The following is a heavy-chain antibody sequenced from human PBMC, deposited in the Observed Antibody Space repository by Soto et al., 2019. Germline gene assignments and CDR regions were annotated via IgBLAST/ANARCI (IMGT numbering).Heavy chain of an antibody. J-gene: IGHJ6*02. D-gene: IGHD6-13*01. CDR2: ISAYNGNT. CDR1: GYTFTSYG. V-gene: IGHV1-18*01. Sequence: QVQLVQSGAEVKKPGASVKVSCKASGYTFTSYGISWVRQAPGQGLEWMGWISAYNGNTNYAQKLQGRVAMTTDTSTSTAYREVRSLRSDDTDVYYCASFSIAATDPYGMDVWGQGTTVTVSS. CDR3: ASFSIAATDPYGMDV.